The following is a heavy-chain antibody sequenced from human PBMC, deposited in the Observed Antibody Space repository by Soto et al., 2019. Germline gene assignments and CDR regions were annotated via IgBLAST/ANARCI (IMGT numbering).Heavy chain of an antibody. J-gene: IGHJ5*02. CDR3: VREESDNDGNWFDR. Sequence: QEQLVESGGGVVQPGRSLKLSCAASGFTFSRYGMHWVRQAPGKGLEWVAVIFYDGSRKEYAASLKGRFTISRDNSKNTLSLQMSSLEAEDTAIYDCVREESDNDGNWFDRWGQGTLVTVSS. CDR2: IFYDGSRK. V-gene: IGHV3-33*01. CDR1: GFTFSRYG. D-gene: IGHD5-12*01.